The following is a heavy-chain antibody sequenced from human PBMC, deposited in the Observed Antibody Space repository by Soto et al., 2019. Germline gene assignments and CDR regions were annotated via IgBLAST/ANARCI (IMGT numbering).Heavy chain of an antibody. CDR3: ARGYLSTVTTYGYFDY. CDR2: INPSGGSP. D-gene: IGHD4-17*01. Sequence: ASVKVSCKASGYTFTNYYIHWVREAPGQGLEWMGIINPSGGSPTYAKKFQGRVTMTRDTSTSTVYMELSSLRSEDTAVFYCARGYLSTVTTYGYFDYWGQGTLVTVSS. J-gene: IGHJ4*02. CDR1: GYTFTNYY. V-gene: IGHV1-46*03.